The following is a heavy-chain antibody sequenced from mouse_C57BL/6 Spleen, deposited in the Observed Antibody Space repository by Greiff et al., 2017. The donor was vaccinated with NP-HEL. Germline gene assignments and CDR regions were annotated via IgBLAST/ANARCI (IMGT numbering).Heavy chain of an antibody. Sequence: EVKLVESGGGLVKPGGSLKLSCAASGFTFSDYGMHWVRQAPEKGLEWVAYISSGSSTIYYADTVKGRFTISRDNAKNTLFLQMTSLRSEDTAMYYCASLTTVVSRGYFDVWGTGTTVTVSS. J-gene: IGHJ1*03. V-gene: IGHV5-17*01. D-gene: IGHD1-1*01. CDR1: GFTFSDYG. CDR3: ASLTTVVSRGYFDV. CDR2: ISSGSSTI.